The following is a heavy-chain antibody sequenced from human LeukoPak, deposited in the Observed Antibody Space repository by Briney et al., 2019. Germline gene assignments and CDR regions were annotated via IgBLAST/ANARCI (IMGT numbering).Heavy chain of an antibody. V-gene: IGHV3-21*01. CDR1: GFPFSSYA. D-gene: IGHD5-18*01. J-gene: IGHJ4*02. CDR3: ARMEDTAMAIDY. CDR2: ISSSSSYI. Sequence: TGGSLRLSCAASGFPFSSYAMNWVRQAPGKGLEWVSSISSSSSYIYYADSVKGRFTISRDNAKNSLYLQMNSLRAEDTAVYYCARMEDTAMAIDYWGQGTLVTVSS.